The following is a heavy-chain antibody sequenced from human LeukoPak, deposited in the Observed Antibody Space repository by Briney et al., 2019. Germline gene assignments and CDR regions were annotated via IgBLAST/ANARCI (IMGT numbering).Heavy chain of an antibody. D-gene: IGHD3-3*01. CDR1: GGSISDYY. CDR2: IHNSGST. CDR3: ARGLGITMFGVVTIRRFDP. J-gene: IGHJ5*02. V-gene: IGHV4-59*13. Sequence: SETLSLTCTVSGGSISDYYWNWLRQPPGKGLEWMGYIHNSGSTNYNPSLKSRVTISVDTSKNQFSLKLSSVTAADTAIYYCARGLGITMFGVVTIRRFDPWGQGILVTVSS.